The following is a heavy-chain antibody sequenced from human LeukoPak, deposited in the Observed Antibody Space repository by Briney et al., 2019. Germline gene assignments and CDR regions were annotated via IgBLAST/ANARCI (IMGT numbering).Heavy chain of an antibody. J-gene: IGHJ4*02. D-gene: IGHD6-19*01. CDR2: IYYGGGT. Sequence: PSETLSLTCTVSGGSMTSYYWTWIRQAPGKGLEWIGHIYYGGGTNYNPSLKSRVAISADTSKNQFSLKLNSVTAADTAVYYCARRGYSSGWYEGYFDQWGQGTLVTVSS. CDR3: ARRGYSSGWYEGYFDQ. CDR1: GGSMTSYY. V-gene: IGHV4-59*08.